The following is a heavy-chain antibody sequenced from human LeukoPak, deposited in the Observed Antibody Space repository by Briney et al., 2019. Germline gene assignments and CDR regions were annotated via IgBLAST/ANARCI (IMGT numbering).Heavy chain of an antibody. J-gene: IGHJ6*02. Sequence: ASVKVSCKASGGTFSSYAISWVRQAPGQGLEWMGGIIPIFGTANYAQKFQGRVTITADESTSTAYMELSSLRSEDTAVYYCARGYYDILTGSYYYYGMDVWGQGTTVTVSS. V-gene: IGHV1-69*13. CDR2: IIPIFGTA. D-gene: IGHD3-9*01. CDR3: ARGYYDILTGSYYYYGMDV. CDR1: GGTFSSYA.